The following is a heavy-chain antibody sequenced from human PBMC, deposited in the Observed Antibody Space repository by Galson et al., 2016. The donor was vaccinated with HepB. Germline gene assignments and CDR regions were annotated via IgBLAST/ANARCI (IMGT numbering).Heavy chain of an antibody. CDR3: ARDPGVKAVAGFFDY. J-gene: IGHJ4*02. CDR1: GYAFLDYY. V-gene: IGHV1-46*01. Sequence: SCKASGYAFLDYYIHWVRQAPGQGLEWMGIMKPSGGDTATSYAQNFQGRVTKTRDKSTSTVYMELSILRSEDTAVYYCARDPGVKAVAGFFDYWGQGTLVTVSS. D-gene: IGHD6-19*01. CDR2: MKPSGGDT.